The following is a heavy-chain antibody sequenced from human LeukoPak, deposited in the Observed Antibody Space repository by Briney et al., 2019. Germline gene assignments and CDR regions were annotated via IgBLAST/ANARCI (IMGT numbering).Heavy chain of an antibody. V-gene: IGHV3-21*01. CDR2: ISSSSSYI. Sequence: GGSLRLSCAASGFTFSSYSMNWVRQAPGKGLEWVSSISSSSSYIYYADSVKGRFTISRDNAKNSLYLQMNSLRAEDTAVYYCARDFGYCSGGSCYFDYWGQGTLVTVSS. D-gene: IGHD2-15*01. CDR3: ARDFGYCSGGSCYFDY. J-gene: IGHJ4*02. CDR1: GFTFSSYS.